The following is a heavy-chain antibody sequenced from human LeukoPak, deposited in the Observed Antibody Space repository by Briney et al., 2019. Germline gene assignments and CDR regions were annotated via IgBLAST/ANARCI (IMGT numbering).Heavy chain of an antibody. V-gene: IGHV4-31*03. Sequence: SETLSLTCTVSGGSISSGGYYWSWIRQHPGKVLEWIGYIYYSGSTYYNPSLKSRVTISVDTSKNQFSLKLSSVTAADTAVYYCARENERYFDYWGQGTLVTVSS. J-gene: IGHJ4*02. CDR1: GGSISSGGYY. CDR3: ARENERYFDY. CDR2: IYYSGST. D-gene: IGHD1-1*01.